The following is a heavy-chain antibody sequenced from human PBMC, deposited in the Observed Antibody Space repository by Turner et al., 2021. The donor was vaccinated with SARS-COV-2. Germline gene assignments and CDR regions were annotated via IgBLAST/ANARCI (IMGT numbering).Heavy chain of an antibody. V-gene: IGHV3-74*01. J-gene: IGHJ6*02. CDR1: GFTFSNYW. CDR2: INSDGSDS. D-gene: IGHD2-2*01. CDR3: ARYCNRGMDV. Sequence: EVQLLESGGGLVQSGGALRHSCAASGFTFSNYWMHWVRQGPGKGLVWVSRINSDGSDSTYADSVKGRFTISRDNAKNSVALQMSSLGVEDTALYFCARYCNRGMDVWGQGTTVIVSS.